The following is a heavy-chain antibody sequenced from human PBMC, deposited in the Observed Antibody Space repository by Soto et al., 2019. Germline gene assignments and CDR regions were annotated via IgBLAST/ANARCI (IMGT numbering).Heavy chain of an antibody. CDR2: ISAYNGNT. CDR3: ARDLGGDIVVVVAAMDY. Sequence: ASVKVSCKASGGTFSSYTISWVRQAPGQGLEWMGWISAYNGNTNYAQKLQGRVTMTTDTSTSTAYMELRSLRSDDTAVYYCARDLGGDIVVVVAAMDYWGQGTLVTVSS. J-gene: IGHJ4*02. CDR1: GGTFSSYT. V-gene: IGHV1-18*01. D-gene: IGHD2-15*01.